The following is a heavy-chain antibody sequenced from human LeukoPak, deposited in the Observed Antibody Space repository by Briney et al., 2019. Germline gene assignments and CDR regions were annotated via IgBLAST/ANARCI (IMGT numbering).Heavy chain of an antibody. Sequence: GGSLRLSCAASGFSFSSYAMSWVRQAPGKGLEWVSVISGSGGSTNYAASVKGRSTMSRDNSQSTLYLQMNSLRVEDTAVYYCAKASEVGRGYFDYWGQGTLVTVSS. J-gene: IGHJ4*02. CDR2: ISGSGGST. CDR3: AKASEVGRGYFDY. D-gene: IGHD1-26*01. CDR1: GFSFSSYA. V-gene: IGHV3-23*01.